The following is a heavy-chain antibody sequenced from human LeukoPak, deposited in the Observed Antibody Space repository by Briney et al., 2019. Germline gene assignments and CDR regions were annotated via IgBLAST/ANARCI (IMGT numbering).Heavy chain of an antibody. Sequence: GGSLRLSCAASGFTFSSYGMHWVRQAPGKGLEWVSAISGSGGSTYYADSVKGRFTISRDNSKNTLYLQMNSLRAEDTAVYYCAKPPLFYYGSGADYWGQGTLVTVSS. CDR3: AKPPLFYYGSGADY. D-gene: IGHD3-10*01. V-gene: IGHV3-23*01. CDR2: ISGSGGST. CDR1: GFTFSSYG. J-gene: IGHJ4*02.